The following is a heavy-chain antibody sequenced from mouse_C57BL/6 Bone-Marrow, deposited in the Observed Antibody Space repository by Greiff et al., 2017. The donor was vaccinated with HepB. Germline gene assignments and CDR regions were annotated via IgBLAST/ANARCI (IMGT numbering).Heavy chain of an antibody. CDR3: ARDGYYAMDY. V-gene: IGHV5-16*01. J-gene: IGHJ4*01. CDR2: INYDGSST. CDR1: GFTFSDYY. Sequence: EVQGVESAGGLVQPGSSMKLSCTASGFTFSDYYMAWVRQVPEKGLEWVANINYDGSSTYYLDPLKSRFIISRDNAKNILYLQMSSLKSEDTAKYYCARDGYYAMDYWGQGTSVTVSS.